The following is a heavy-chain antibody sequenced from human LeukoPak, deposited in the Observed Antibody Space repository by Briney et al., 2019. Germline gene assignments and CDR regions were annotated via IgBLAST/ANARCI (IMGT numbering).Heavy chain of an antibody. CDR3: ATATDYFDY. CDR2: FDHENGET. V-gene: IGHV1-24*01. Sequence: ASVKVSCTVSGYTLTELSVHWVRQAPGKGLEWMGGFDHENGETIYAQSFQGRLTMTEDTSTDTAYMELSSLRSEDTAVYYCATATDYFDYWGQGTLVTVSS. CDR1: GYTLTELS. J-gene: IGHJ4*02.